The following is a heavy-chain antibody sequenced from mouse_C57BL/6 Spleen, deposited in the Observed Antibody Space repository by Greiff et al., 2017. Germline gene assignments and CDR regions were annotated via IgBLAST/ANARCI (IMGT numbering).Heavy chain of an antibody. CDR1: GYAFSSSW. D-gene: IGHD3-2*02. Sequence: QVQLKQSGPELVKPGASVKISCKASGYAFSSSWMNWVKQRPGKGLEWIGRIYPGDGDTNYNGKFKGKATLTADKSSSTAYMQLSSLTSEDSAVYFCARMTAQVIYAMDYWGQGTSVTVSS. V-gene: IGHV1-82*01. CDR2: IYPGDGDT. CDR3: ARMTAQVIYAMDY. J-gene: IGHJ4*01.